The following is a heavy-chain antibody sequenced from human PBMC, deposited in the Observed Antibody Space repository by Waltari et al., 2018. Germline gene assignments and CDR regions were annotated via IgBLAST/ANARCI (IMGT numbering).Heavy chain of an antibody. CDR2: ISSSSSYI. Sequence: EVQLVESGGGLVKPGGSLRLSCAASGFTFSSYSMNWVRQAPGKGLEWVSSISSSSSYIYYADSVKCRFTISRDNAKNSLYLQMNSLRAEDTAVYYCARKAALEYYFDYWGQGTLVTVSS. CDR3: ARKAALEYYFDY. D-gene: IGHD6-13*01. V-gene: IGHV3-21*01. CDR1: GFTFSSYS. J-gene: IGHJ4*02.